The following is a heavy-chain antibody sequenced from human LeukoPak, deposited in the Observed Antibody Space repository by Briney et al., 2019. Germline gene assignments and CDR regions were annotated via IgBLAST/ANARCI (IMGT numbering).Heavy chain of an antibody. CDR2: IYNSGST. D-gene: IGHD3-22*01. Sequence: PSESLSLTCTVSGDSISGSNYYSGCISQPPGKGLEWIGSIYNSGSTYYNPSLKSRLTISVDTLNNQFSLRLSSVTAADTAVYYCARDYYGSSHYWGIDYWGQGTLVTVFS. J-gene: IGHJ4*02. CDR3: ARDYYGSSHYWGIDY. CDR1: GDSISGSNYY. V-gene: IGHV4-39*07.